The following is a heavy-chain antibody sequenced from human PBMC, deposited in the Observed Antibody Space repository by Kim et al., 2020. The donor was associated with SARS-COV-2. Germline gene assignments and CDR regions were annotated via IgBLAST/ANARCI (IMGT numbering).Heavy chain of an antibody. V-gene: IGHV4-59*08. J-gene: IGHJ6*02. CDR2: IYYSGST. CDR1: GGSISSYY. Sequence: SETLSLTCTVSGGSISSYYWSWIRQPPGKGLEWIGYIYYSGSTNYNPSLKSRVTISVDTSKNQFSLKLSSVTAADTAVYYCARHEIAAGTLSRYYYYYGMDVWGQGTTVTVSS. CDR3: ARHEIAAGTLSRYYYYYGMDV. D-gene: IGHD6-13*01.